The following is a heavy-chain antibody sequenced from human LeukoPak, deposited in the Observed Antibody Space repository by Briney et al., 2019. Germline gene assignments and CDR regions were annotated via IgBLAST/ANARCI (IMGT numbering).Heavy chain of an antibody. V-gene: IGHV3-74*01. Sequence: GGSLRLSCTASGFSFSGHWVHWARQLPGKGLVWVSRISPTGSTTSHADSVKGRFTVSRDNAKNTLYLQVNNLRAEDTAVYYCARGPNSNWSGLDFWGQGTLLTVSS. D-gene: IGHD6-6*01. J-gene: IGHJ4*02. CDR3: ARGPNSNWSGLDF. CDR1: GFSFSGHW. CDR2: ISPTGSTT.